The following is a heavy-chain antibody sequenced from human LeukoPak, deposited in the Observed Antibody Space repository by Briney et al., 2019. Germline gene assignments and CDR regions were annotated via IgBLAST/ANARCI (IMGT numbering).Heavy chain of an antibody. CDR3: ARQWLPNGYFDY. J-gene: IGHJ4*02. CDR2: VNPNSGVT. CDR1: GYTFTAYF. D-gene: IGHD6-19*01. Sequence: ASVKVSCKASGYTFTAYFMHWVRQAPGQGLEWMGRVNPNSGVTNSIQKFQGRVTMTRDTSISTAYMELSGLKSDDTAVYYCARQWLPNGYFDYWGQGTLVTVSS. V-gene: IGHV1-2*06.